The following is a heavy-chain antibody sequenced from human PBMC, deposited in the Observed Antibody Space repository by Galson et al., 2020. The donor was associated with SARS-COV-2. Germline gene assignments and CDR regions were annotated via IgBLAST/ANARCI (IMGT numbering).Heavy chain of an antibody. J-gene: IGHJ5*02. CDR3: ATAPPIAIRNNWFDP. CDR1: GYTLTELS. CDR2: FDPEDGET. V-gene: IGHV1-24*01. D-gene: IGHD2-21*01. Sequence: ASVKVSCKVSGYTLTELSMHWVRQAPGKGLEWMGGFDPEDGETIYAQKFQGRVTMTEDTSTDTAYMELSSLRSEDTAVYYCATAPPIAIRNNWFDPWGQGTLVTVSS.